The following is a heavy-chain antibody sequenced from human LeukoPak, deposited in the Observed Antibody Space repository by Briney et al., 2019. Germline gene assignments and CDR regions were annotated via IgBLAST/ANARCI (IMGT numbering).Heavy chain of an antibody. CDR2: INHSGST. D-gene: IGHD5-18*01. CDR1: GGSFSGYY. CDR3: ARVRGYSYGSFDY. J-gene: IGHJ4*02. V-gene: IGHV4-34*01. Sequence: SETLSLTCAVYGGSFSGYYWSWIRQPPGKELEWIGEINHSGSTNYNPSLKSRVTISVDTSKNQFSLKLSSVTAADTAVYYCARVRGYSYGSFDYWGQGTLVTVSS.